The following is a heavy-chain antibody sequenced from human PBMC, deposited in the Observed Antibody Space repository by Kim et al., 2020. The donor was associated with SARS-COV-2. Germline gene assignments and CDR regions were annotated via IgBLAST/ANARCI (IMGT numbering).Heavy chain of an antibody. D-gene: IGHD3-22*01. CDR2: ISYSGST. J-gene: IGHJ4*02. Sequence: SETLSLTCTVSGGSINSGGYYWTWIRQHPGKGLEWIGYISYSGSTYYNPSLKSRVTISVDMSKNEFSLKLSSVTAADTAVYYCARGNDISGYYYDYWGQGSMVTVSS. V-gene: IGHV4-31*03. CDR3: ARGNDISGYYYDY. CDR1: GGSINSGGYY.